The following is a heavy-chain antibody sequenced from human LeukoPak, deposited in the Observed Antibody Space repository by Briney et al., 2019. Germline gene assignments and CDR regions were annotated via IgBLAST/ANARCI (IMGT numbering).Heavy chain of an antibody. CDR1: GGTFSSYD. D-gene: IGHD1-26*01. V-gene: IGHV1-69*06. CDR2: IIPVFDRP. Sequence: PRASVKVSCKASGGTFSSYDISWVRQAPGQGLEWMGGIIPVFDRPTYAQKFEGRVTITADKSTNTTYMEISSLTSDDTAVYYCARDAQWELRAFDVWGQGTLVTVSS. J-gene: IGHJ4*02. CDR3: ARDAQWELRAFDV.